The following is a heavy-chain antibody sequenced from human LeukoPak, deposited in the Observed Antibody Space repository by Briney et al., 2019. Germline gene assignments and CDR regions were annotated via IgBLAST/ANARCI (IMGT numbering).Heavy chain of an antibody. D-gene: IGHD1-26*01. CDR3: AIYSDTYYFDH. V-gene: IGHV5-51*01. Sequence: GESLKISCKGSGYSFTSSWIGWVRQLPGKGLESMGIIYPGDSDTRYSPSFQGQVTIAADKSISTAYLQWSSLKASDTAMYYCAIYSDTYYFDHWGQGTLVTVSS. CDR2: IYPGDSDT. CDR1: GYSFTSSW. J-gene: IGHJ4*02.